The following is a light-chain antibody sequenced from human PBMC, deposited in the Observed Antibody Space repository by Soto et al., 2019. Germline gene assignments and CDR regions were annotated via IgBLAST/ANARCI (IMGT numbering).Light chain of an antibody. J-gene: IGKJ1*01. CDR1: QSVSSSY. CDR3: QQYGGSPRT. Sequence: VLMQSPGTLSLSQGERPTRSCMASQSVSSSYLAWYQQKPGQAPRLLIYGASSRATGIPDRFSGSGSGTDFTLTISRLEPEDCAVYYCQQYGGSPRTYGQGTKVDIK. V-gene: IGKV3-20*01. CDR2: GAS.